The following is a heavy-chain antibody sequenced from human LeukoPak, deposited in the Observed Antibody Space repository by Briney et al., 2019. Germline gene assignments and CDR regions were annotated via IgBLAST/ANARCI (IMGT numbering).Heavy chain of an antibody. Sequence: SETLSLTCTVSGGSISSGSYYWSWIRQPAGKGLEWIGRIYTSGSTNYNPSLKSRVTISVDTSKNQFSLKLSSVTAADTAVYYCARARKGRGYSYFHFDYWGQGTLVTVSS. CDR1: GGSISSGSYY. J-gene: IGHJ4*02. CDR3: ARARKGRGYSYFHFDY. CDR2: IYTSGST. V-gene: IGHV4-61*02. D-gene: IGHD5-18*01.